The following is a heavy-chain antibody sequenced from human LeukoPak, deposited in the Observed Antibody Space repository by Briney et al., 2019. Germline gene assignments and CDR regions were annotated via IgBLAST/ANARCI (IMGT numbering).Heavy chain of an antibody. Sequence: SETLSLTCTVSGGSISSYYWSWIRQPAGKGLEWIGRINTSGSTNYNPSLKSRVTMSVDTSKNQFSLKLGSVTAADTAVYFCARSKYDFATGYMDVWGKGTTVTVSS. CDR2: INTSGST. CDR3: ARSKYDFATGYMDV. CDR1: GGSISSYY. V-gene: IGHV4-4*07. J-gene: IGHJ6*03. D-gene: IGHD3-3*01.